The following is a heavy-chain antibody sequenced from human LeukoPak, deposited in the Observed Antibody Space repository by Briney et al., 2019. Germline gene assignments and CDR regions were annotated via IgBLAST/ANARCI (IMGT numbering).Heavy chain of an antibody. CDR1: GFTFSNYW. V-gene: IGHV3-7*01. CDR2: IKQDGSEK. Sequence: GSLRLSCAASGFTFSNYWMGWVRQAPGKGLEWVANIKQDGSEKRYVDPVKGRFTISRDNAKNSLYLQMNSLRAEDTGVYYCAREPVTGTTSGAFDYWGQGTLVTVSS. CDR3: AREPVTGTTSGAFDY. J-gene: IGHJ4*02. D-gene: IGHD1-1*01.